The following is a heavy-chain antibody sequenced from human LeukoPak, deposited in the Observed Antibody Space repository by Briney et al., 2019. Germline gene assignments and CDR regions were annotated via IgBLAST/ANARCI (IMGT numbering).Heavy chain of an antibody. CDR1: GYTFTDYY. CDR3: ARERNSGDYGNAFDV. V-gene: IGHV1-2*02. J-gene: IGHJ3*01. CDR2: INPKRGVT. D-gene: IGHD3-16*01. Sequence: ASVTVSCTTSGYTFTDYYIHWLRQAPGQGLEWMGWINPKRGVTTFSQKFQGRVTMTRDTSITTAYMELSRLRSDDTSMYYCARERNSGDYGNAFDVWGQGTKVTVS.